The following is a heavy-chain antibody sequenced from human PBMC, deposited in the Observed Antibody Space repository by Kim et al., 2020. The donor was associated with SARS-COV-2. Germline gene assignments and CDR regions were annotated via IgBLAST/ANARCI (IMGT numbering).Heavy chain of an antibody. V-gene: IGHV3-73*01. CDR2: IRSKGNGYAK. CDR1: GFTFSDSA. D-gene: IGHD1-1*01. Sequence: GGSLRLSCGASGFTFSDSAMHWVRRASGKGLEWLCRIRSKGNGYAKAYSASGRGRFTISRDESRNTAYLQMNSLKTEDTAGYYCTRVPGTPLDFWDAVDIWGQGTMVALSS. J-gene: IGHJ3*02. CDR3: TRVPGTPLDFWDAVDI.